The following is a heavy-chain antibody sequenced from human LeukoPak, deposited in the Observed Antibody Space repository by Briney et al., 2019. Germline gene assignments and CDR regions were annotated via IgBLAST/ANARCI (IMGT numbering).Heavy chain of an antibody. CDR2: MNPNSGNT. CDR1: GYTFTSYD. D-gene: IGHD2-2*01. V-gene: IGHV1-8*03. J-gene: IGHJ5*02. Sequence: ASVKVSCKASGYTFTSYDINWVRQATGEGLEWMGWMNPNSGNTGYAQKFQGRVTITRNTSISTAYMELSRLRSDDTAVYYCARDTLYPCSSTSCYWFDPWGQGTLVTVSS. CDR3: ARDTLYPCSSTSCYWFDP.